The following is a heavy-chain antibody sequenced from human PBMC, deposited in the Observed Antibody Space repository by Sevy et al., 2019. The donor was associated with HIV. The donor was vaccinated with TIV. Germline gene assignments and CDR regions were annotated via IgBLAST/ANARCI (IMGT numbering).Heavy chain of an antibody. D-gene: IGHD3-3*01. V-gene: IGHV1-46*01. CDR2: INPSGGST. CDR1: GYTFTNYG. Sequence: ASVKVSCKASGYTFTNYGITWVRQAPGQGLEWMGIINPSGGSTSYAQKFQGRVTMTRDTSTGTVYMELSSLRSEDTAVYYCARDAAYDFWSGYHVGYFDYWGQGTLVTVSS. J-gene: IGHJ4*02. CDR3: ARDAAYDFWSGYHVGYFDY.